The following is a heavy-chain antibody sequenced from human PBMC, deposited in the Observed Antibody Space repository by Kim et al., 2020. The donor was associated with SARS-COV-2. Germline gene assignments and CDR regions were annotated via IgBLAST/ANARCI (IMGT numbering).Heavy chain of an antibody. CDR1: GFTFSSYA. J-gene: IGHJ6*03. V-gene: IGHV3-30-3*01. CDR3: ARDGPPSYYYYYYMDV. Sequence: GGSLRLSCAASGFTFSSYAMHWVRQAPGKGLEWVAVISYDGSNKYYADSVKGRFTISRDNSKNTLYLQMNSLRAEDTAVYYCARDGPPSYYYYYYMDVWGKGTTVTVSS. CDR2: ISYDGSNK.